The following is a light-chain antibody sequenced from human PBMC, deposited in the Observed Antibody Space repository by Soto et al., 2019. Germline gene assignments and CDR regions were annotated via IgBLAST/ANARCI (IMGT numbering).Light chain of an antibody. V-gene: IGKV3-11*01. J-gene: IGKJ5*01. CDR1: QSVSRY. Sequence: EVVLTQSPVTLPFSPGESATLSCRASQSVSRYLAWYQQKPGQAPRLLMYGASNRATGIPARFSGSVSGTDVTITISSLETEDVAVYYCQQRSNWTLTFGQGTRLEIK. CDR3: QQRSNWTLT. CDR2: GAS.